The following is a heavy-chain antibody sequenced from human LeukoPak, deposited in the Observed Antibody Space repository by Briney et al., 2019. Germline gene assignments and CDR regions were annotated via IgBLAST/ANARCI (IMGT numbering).Heavy chain of an antibody. Sequence: GGSLRLSCEASGFTFSWYWMSWVRQAPGKGLEWVDNIKQDGSEKNYVDSMKGRFTISRDNAKNSLYLQMNSLRAEDTAVYCCARGVGLDYWGQGTLVTVSS. CDR3: ARGVGLDY. CDR2: IKQDGSEK. J-gene: IGHJ4*02. V-gene: IGHV3-7*01. CDR1: GFTFSWYW.